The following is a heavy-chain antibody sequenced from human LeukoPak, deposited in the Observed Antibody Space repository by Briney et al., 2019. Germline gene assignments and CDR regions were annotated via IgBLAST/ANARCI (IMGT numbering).Heavy chain of an antibody. CDR3: ARHYYYYYMDV. Sequence: SETLSLTCTVSGGSISSYYWSWIRQPPGKGLEWIGYIYTSGSTNYNPSLKSRVTISVDTSKNQFSLKLSSVPAADTAVYYCARHYYYYYMDVWGKGTTVTVSS. J-gene: IGHJ6*03. CDR1: GGSISSYY. V-gene: IGHV4-4*09. CDR2: IYTSGST.